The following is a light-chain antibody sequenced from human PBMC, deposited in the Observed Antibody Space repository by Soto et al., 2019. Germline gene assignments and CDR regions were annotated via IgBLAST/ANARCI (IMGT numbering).Light chain of an antibody. V-gene: IGKV1-39*01. J-gene: IGKJ3*01. Sequence: DFQMTQSPSSMSASVGDRVTISCRASQDIGTFLNWYQQKPGTPPNLLIYAASNLLSGVSSRFSGSGSDTDSTLTIRSRQPEDFATYYCQQRYSTPQITFGPGTNVDMK. CDR1: QDIGTF. CDR2: AAS. CDR3: QQRYSTPQIT.